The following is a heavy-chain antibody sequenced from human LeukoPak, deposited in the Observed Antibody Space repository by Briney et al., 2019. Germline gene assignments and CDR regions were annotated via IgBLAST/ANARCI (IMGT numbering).Heavy chain of an antibody. V-gene: IGHV1-2*02. D-gene: IGHD6-19*01. CDR1: GYTFTGYY. J-gene: IGHJ4*02. CDR3: ARVESSGWYFDY. Sequence: ASVKVSCKASGYTFTGYYMHWVRQAPGQGLEWMGWINPNSGGTNYAQKFQGRVTMTRDTSISTAYMELSRLRPDDTAVYYCARVESSGWYFDYWGQGTLVTVSS. CDR2: INPNSGGT.